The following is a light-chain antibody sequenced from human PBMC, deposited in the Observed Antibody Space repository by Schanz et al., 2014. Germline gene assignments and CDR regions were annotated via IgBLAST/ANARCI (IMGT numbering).Light chain of an antibody. CDR1: QGLGSL. Sequence: EIVMTQSPAPLSLSPGEGATLSCRASQGLGSLLAWYQQNPGQGPRLLIYNASTRATGIPARFSGSGSGTEFALTISNLQSEDFAVYYCQQYGSSFGTFGQGTEVEIK. CDR3: QQYGSSFGT. V-gene: IGKV3-15*01. J-gene: IGKJ1*01. CDR2: NAS.